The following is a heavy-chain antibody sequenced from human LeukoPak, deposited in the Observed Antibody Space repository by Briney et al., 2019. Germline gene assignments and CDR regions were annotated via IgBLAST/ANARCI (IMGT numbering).Heavy chain of an antibody. D-gene: IGHD2-2*01. Sequence: ASVKVSCKASGYTFTDYYMHWVRQAPGQGFEWMGWINPNDGDTNYAQKFQGRVTMTRDTSISTAHMEVSRLRSDDTAVYYCARANFLYCSSTTCLFDYWGQGTLLPSRQ. CDR3: ARANFLYCSSTTCLFDY. V-gene: IGHV1-2*02. CDR2: INPNDGDT. CDR1: GYTFTDYY. J-gene: IGHJ4*02.